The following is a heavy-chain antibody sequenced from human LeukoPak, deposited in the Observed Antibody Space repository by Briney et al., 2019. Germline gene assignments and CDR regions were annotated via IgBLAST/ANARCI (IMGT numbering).Heavy chain of an antibody. D-gene: IGHD3-3*01. J-gene: IGHJ4*02. CDR1: GFTFNSYW. Sequence: GGSLRLSCAASGFTFNSYWMTWVRQASGKGLEWVANIKEDGSVKYYVDSVKGRFTISRDNAKNSLYLQMNSLRAEETAVYYCARDLGGPWNYWGQGTLVTVSS. V-gene: IGHV3-7*01. CDR2: IKEDGSVK. CDR3: ARDLGGPWNY.